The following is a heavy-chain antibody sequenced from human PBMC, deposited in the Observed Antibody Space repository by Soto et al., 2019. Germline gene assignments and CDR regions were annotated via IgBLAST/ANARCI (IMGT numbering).Heavy chain of an antibody. CDR3: AKVPYYDFWSGYSKNFDY. CDR2: ISSSGTTT. CDR1: GFTFGSHS. Sequence: GGSLRLSCAGSGFTFGSHSMNWVRQVPGRGLEWISHISSSGTTTYYADSVKGRFTISRDNAKNTLYLQMNSLRAEDTAVYYCAKVPYYDFWSGYSKNFDYWGQGTLVTVSS. J-gene: IGHJ4*02. D-gene: IGHD3-3*01. V-gene: IGHV3-48*01.